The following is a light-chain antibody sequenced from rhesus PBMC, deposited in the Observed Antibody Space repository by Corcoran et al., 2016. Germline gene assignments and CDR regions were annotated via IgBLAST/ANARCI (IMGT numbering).Light chain of an antibody. CDR1: QGISSW. CDR2: AAS. Sequence: DIQMTQSPSSLSASVGDKVTITCRASQGISSWLAWYQQKPGIAPKLRIYAASTLQTGVPSRFSGSGSGTDYTLTSSSLQPEDFATYYCQQGYNSPFTFGPGTKLDIK. J-gene: IGKJ3*01. CDR3: QQGYNSPFT. V-gene: IGKV1-18*01.